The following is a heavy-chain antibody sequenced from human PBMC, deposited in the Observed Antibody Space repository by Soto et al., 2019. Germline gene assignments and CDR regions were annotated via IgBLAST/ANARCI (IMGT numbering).Heavy chain of an antibody. CDR3: ARRYGTTFDD. CDR2: IYYSGST. J-gene: IGHJ4*02. Sequence: PSETLSLTCTVSGHSISSYYWSWIRPPPGKGLEWIGYIYYSGSTNYNPSLKSRVTISVDTSKNQFSLKLSSVTAADTAVDYCARRYGTTFDDWGQGTLVTVSS. D-gene: IGHD1-7*01. CDR1: GHSISSYY. V-gene: IGHV4-59*01.